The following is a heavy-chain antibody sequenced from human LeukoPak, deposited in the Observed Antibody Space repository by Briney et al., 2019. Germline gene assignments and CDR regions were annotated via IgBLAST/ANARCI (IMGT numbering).Heavy chain of an antibody. CDR1: RGTFSSYT. CDR3: ARYDFWSGYYFDY. CDR2: IIPILGIA. V-gene: IGHV1-69*02. J-gene: IGHJ4*02. D-gene: IGHD3-3*01. Sequence: SVKVSCKASRGTFSSYTISWVRQAPGQGLEWMERIIPILGIANYAQKFQGRVTITADKCTSTAYMELSSLRSEDTAVYYCARYDFWSGYYFDYWGQGTLVTVSS.